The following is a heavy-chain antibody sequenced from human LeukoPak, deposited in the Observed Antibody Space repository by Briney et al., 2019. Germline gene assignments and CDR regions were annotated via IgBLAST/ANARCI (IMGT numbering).Heavy chain of an antibody. Sequence: GGSLRLSCAASGFNVRSNFMAWVRQAPGKGLEWVSVIHTGGSTYYADSVKGRFTISRDNSQNTVSLQMNSVRAEDTAMYYCVREVPHLLYYWGQGTLVSDSS. D-gene: IGHD2-2*01. CDR1: GFNVRSNF. J-gene: IGHJ4*02. CDR3: VREVPHLLYY. V-gene: IGHV3-53*01. CDR2: IHTGGST.